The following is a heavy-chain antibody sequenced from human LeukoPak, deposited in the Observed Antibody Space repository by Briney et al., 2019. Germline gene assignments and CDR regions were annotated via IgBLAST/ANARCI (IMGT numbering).Heavy chain of an antibody. CDR1: GFTVSSNY. D-gene: IGHD1-26*01. CDR2: IYSDGRT. Sequence: PGGSLRLSCAASGFTVSSNYMSWVRQAAGKGLEWVSEIYSDGRTYYAASVKGRFSISRDNSKNTVYLQMAEDTAVYYCARDLREHGIFDIWGQGTMVTVSS. CDR3: ARDLREHGIFDI. J-gene: IGHJ3*02. V-gene: IGHV3-53*01.